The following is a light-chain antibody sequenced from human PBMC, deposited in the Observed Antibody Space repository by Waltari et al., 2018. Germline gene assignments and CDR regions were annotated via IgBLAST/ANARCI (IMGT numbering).Light chain of an antibody. CDR2: GAS. Sequence: DIVMTQSPDSLAVYLGERAPFNCKSSQSVLNGSNNKNYLAWYQQKPGQPPKLLIYGASTRESGVPDRFSGSGSGTDFTLTISSLQAEDVAVYYCQQYLTSSWTFGQGTKVEIK. V-gene: IGKV4-1*01. J-gene: IGKJ1*01. CDR3: QQYLTSSWT. CDR1: QSVLNGSNNKNY.